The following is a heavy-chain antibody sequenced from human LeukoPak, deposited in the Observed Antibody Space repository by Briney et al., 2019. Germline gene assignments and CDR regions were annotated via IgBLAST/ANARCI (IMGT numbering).Heavy chain of an antibody. CDR3: AIVRYCGGDCYFAVDAFDI. CDR2: ISAYNGST. V-gene: IGHV1-18*01. D-gene: IGHD2-21*02. J-gene: IGHJ3*02. CDR1: GYTFTSYG. Sequence: GASVKVSCKASGYTFTSYGISWVRQAPGQGLEWMGWISAYNGSTNYAQKLQGRVTMTTDTSTSTAYMELRSLRSDDTAVYYCAIVRYCGGDCYFAVDAFDIWGQGTMVTVSS.